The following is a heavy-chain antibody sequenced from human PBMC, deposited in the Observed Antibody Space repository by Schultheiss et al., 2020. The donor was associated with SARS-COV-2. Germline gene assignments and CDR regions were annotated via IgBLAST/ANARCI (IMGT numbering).Heavy chain of an antibody. CDR2: IYYSGST. Sequence: SQTLSLTCTVSGGSISSSSYYWGWIRQPPGKGLEWIGSIYYSGSTYYNPSLKSRVTISVDTSKNQFSLKLSSVTAADTAVYYCARESRIAAAGIGWFDPWGQGTLVTVSS. V-gene: IGHV4-39*07. J-gene: IGHJ5*02. CDR3: ARESRIAAAGIGWFDP. D-gene: IGHD6-13*01. CDR1: GGSISSSSYY.